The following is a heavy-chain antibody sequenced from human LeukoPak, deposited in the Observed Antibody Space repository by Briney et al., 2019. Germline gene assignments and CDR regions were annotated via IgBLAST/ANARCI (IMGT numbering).Heavy chain of an antibody. D-gene: IGHD6-19*01. V-gene: IGHV3-30*02. J-gene: IGHJ4*02. CDR2: IQYDGSNK. Sequence: GGSLRLSCGAPGFIFSSYGMHWVRQAPGKGLEWVAYIQYDGSNKQYADSVKGRFTISRDNSKNTLYLQMNSLRAEDTAVYYCAKHIAVAGPGDYWGQGTLVTVSS. CDR3: AKHIAVAGPGDY. CDR1: GFIFSSYG.